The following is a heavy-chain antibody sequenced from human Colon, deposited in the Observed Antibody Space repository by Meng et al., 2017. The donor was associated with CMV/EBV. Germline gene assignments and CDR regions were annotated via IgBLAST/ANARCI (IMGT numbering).Heavy chain of an antibody. CDR1: GYTFTSYG. V-gene: IGHV1-18*01. Sequence: QVDLVTFGAGVKGPGSSVLVSCRSFGYTFTSYGINGVRQAPGHGLEWMGWISGSTGYTNRAQKFQGRVTMTTDTSTSTAYLALTSLTSNDTAVYYCARGRPNWSGVLDYWGQGTLVTVSS. D-gene: IGHD1-1*01. J-gene: IGHJ4*02. CDR3: ARGRPNWSGVLDY. CDR2: ISGSTGYT.